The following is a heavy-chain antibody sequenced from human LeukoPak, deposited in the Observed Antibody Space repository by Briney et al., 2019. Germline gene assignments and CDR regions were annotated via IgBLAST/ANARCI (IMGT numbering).Heavy chain of an antibody. CDR1: GFIVSSNY. CDR3: ARETIWGYYDSSGYYDPDAFDI. J-gene: IGHJ3*02. D-gene: IGHD3-22*01. Sequence: GRSLRLSCAASGFIVSSNYMSWVRQAPGKGLEWVSVIYSGGSTYYADSVKGRFTISRDSSKNTLYLQMNSLRAEDTAVYYCARETIWGYYDSSGYYDPDAFDIWGQGTMVTVSS. CDR2: IYSGGST. V-gene: IGHV3-53*01.